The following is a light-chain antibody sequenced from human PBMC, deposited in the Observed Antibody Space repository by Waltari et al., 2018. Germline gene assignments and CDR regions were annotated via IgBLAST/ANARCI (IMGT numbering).Light chain of an antibody. V-gene: IGKV1-5*03. J-gene: IGKJ1*01. CDR2: KAS. Sequence: DIQMTQSPSTLSASVGDRVTITCRASQSISSWLAWYQQKPGKAPKPLIYKASSLESGVPSRFSGSVSGTEFTLTISSLQPDDFATYYCQQYNSYPGTFGQGTKVEIK. CDR3: QQYNSYPGT. CDR1: QSISSW.